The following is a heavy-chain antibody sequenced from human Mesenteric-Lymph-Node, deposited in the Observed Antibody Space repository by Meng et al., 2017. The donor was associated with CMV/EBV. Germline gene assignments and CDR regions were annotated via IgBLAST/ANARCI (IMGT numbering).Heavy chain of an antibody. CDR2: TYYSGTT. CDR3: ARTGGNWFDA. D-gene: IGHD2-15*01. Sequence: CSVSGGSINSGGYYWSWIRQPPGKGLEWIGHTYYSGTTYYSPSLKSRVTILLDTSKNQFSLSLTSMTAADTAVYYCARTGGNWFDAWGQGTLVTVSS. J-gene: IGHJ5*02. CDR1: GGSINSGGYY. V-gene: IGHV4-30-4*08.